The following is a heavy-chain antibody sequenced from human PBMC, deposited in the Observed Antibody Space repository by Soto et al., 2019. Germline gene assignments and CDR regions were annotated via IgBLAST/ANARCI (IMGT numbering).Heavy chain of an antibody. CDR1: GFTFSSYA. J-gene: IGHJ6*02. V-gene: IGHV3-64*01. Sequence: EVQLVESGGGLVQPGGSLRLPCAASGFTFSSYAMHWVRQAPGKGLEYVSAISSNGGSTYYANSVKGRFTISRDNSKNTLYLQMGSLRAEDMAVYYCASSGYDPGSNYYYGMDVWGQGTTVTVSS. CDR3: ASSGYDPGSNYYYGMDV. CDR2: ISSNGGST. D-gene: IGHD5-12*01.